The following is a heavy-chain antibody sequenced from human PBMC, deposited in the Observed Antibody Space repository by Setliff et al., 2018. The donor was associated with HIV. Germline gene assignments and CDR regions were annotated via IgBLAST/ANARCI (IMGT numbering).Heavy chain of an antibody. V-gene: IGHV1-2*06. CDR3: ARDRCNSVACYLYNWFDP. CDR2: INGNSGGT. CDR1: GYTFTGHY. Sequence: ASVKVSCKASGYTFTGHYMHWVRQAPGQGLEWMGRINGNSGGTKYAEKFQGRVTMTRDPSISTAFMELNSLRSEDTAVYYCARDRCNSVACYLYNWFDPWGQGTLVTVSS. D-gene: IGHD2-2*01. J-gene: IGHJ5*02.